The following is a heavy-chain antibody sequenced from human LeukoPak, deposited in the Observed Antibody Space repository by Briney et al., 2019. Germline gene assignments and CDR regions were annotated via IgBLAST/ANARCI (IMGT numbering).Heavy chain of an antibody. CDR2: IYYSGST. CDR1: GGSISSYY. J-gene: IGHJ6*02. D-gene: IGHD6-6*01. CDR3: ARVAARYVGMDV. Sequence: PSETLSLTCTVSGGSISSYYWSWIRQPPGMGLEWIGYIYYSGSTNYNPSLKSRVTISVDTSKKQFSLNLSSVTAADTAAYYCARVAARYVGMDVWGQGTTVTVSS. V-gene: IGHV4-59*01.